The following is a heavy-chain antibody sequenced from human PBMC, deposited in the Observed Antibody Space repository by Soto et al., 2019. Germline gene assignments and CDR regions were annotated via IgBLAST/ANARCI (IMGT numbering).Heavy chain of an antibody. CDR2: IYYSGST. V-gene: IGHV4-39*01. CDR3: ARQYRYGSGWYLYGMDV. J-gene: IGHJ6*02. Sequence: QLQLQESGPGLVKPSETLSLTCTVSGGSISSSSYYWGWIRQPPGKGLEWIGSIYYSGSTYYNPSLKSRVIISVDTSKNQFSLKLSSVTAADTAVYYCARQYRYGSGWYLYGMDVWGQGTTVTVSS. D-gene: IGHD6-19*01. CDR1: GGSISSSSYY.